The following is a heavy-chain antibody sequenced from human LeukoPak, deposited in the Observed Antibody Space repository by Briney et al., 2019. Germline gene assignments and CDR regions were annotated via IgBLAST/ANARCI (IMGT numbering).Heavy chain of an antibody. CDR1: GGSIRSGSYY. Sequence: PSGTLSLTCTVSGGSIRSGSYYWSWIRQPAGKGLEWIRHIYTRGTTNYNPSVKSRVTVSLDPSKNQISLKLSSVTAADTAIYYCARVYTVMGATTVDHYHYYMDVWGKGTTVTVSS. D-gene: IGHD5-18*01. CDR3: ARVYTVMGATTVDHYHYYMDV. V-gene: IGHV4-61*09. J-gene: IGHJ6*03. CDR2: IYTRGTT.